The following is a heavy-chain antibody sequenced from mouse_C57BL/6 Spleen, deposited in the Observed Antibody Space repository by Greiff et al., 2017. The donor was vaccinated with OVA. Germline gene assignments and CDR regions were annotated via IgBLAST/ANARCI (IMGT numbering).Heavy chain of an antibody. J-gene: IGHJ1*03. D-gene: IGHD4-1*01. V-gene: IGHV1-55*01. CDR2: IYPGSGST. CDR3: ARRGSISWERWYFDV. CDR1: GYTFTSYW. Sequence: VQLQQPGAELVKPGASVKMSCKASGYTFTSYWITWVKQRPGQGLEWIGDIYPGSGSTNYNEKFKSKATLTVDTSSSTAYMQLSSLTSEDSAVYYGARRGSISWERWYFDVWGTGTTVTVSS.